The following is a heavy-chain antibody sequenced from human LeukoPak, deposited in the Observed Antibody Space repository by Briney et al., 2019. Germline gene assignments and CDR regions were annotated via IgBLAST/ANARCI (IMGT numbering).Heavy chain of an antibody. D-gene: IGHD1-7*01. CDR3: AREDWNYKRAPDY. CDR2: ISTSSSYI. Sequence: GGSLRLSCAASGFTFSSYSMNWVRQAPGKGLEWVSSISTSSSYIYYADSVKGRFTISRDNAKNSLYLQMNSLRAEDTAVYYCAREDWNYKRAPDYWGQGTLVTVSS. V-gene: IGHV3-21*01. J-gene: IGHJ4*02. CDR1: GFTFSSYS.